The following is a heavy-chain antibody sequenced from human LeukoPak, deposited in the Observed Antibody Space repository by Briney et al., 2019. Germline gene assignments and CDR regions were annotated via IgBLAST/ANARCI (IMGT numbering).Heavy chain of an antibody. CDR2: ISYDGSNE. D-gene: IGHD6-19*01. V-gene: IGHV3-30-3*01. CDR3: ARVRVAGYYFDY. CDR1: GFTFSSYP. J-gene: IGHJ4*02. Sequence: PGGSLRLSCAASGFTFSSYPMHWVRQAPGKGLEWVAVISYDGSNEYYADSMKGRFTISRDNSKNTLYLQMNSLRAEDTAVYYCARVRVAGYYFDYWGQGTLVTVSS.